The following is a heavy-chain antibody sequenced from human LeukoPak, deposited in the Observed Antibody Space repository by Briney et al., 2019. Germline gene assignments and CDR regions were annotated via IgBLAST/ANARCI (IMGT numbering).Heavy chain of an antibody. Sequence: GGSLRLSCAASGFTFSSYAMSWVRQAPGKGLEWVSAISGSGGSTYYADSVKGRFTISRDNPKYSLYLQTNSLRAEDTAVYYCASVRIKLRDSPYYYMDVWGKGTTVTVSS. CDR1: GFTFSSYA. CDR3: ASVRIKLRDSPYYYMDV. J-gene: IGHJ6*03. D-gene: IGHD2/OR15-2a*01. CDR2: ISGSGGST. V-gene: IGHV3-23*01.